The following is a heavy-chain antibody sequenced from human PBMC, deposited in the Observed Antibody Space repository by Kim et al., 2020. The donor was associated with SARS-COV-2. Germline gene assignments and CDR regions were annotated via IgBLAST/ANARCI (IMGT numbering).Heavy chain of an antibody. CDR3: ARGFSDSSGYGLDH. V-gene: IGHV3-48*02. J-gene: IGHJ4*02. Sequence: ADCVKGRLTISRDEGKNSRYLQMNSLGDEDTALYYCARGFSDSSGYGLDHWGQGTLVTVSS. D-gene: IGHD3-22*01.